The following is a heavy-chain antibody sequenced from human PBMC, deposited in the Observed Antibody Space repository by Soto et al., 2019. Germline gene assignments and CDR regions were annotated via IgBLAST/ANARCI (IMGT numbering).Heavy chain of an antibody. J-gene: IGHJ4*02. Sequence: QVQLVQSGAEVKKPGSSVKVSCKASGGTFSSYTISWVRQAPGQGLEWMGRIIPILGIANYAQKFQGRVTITADKSTSTAYLELSSLRSEDTAVYYCARDSPKSGDYPLWGQGTLVTVSS. CDR1: GGTFSSYT. CDR2: IIPILGIA. CDR3: ARDSPKSGDYPL. D-gene: IGHD4-17*01. V-gene: IGHV1-69*08.